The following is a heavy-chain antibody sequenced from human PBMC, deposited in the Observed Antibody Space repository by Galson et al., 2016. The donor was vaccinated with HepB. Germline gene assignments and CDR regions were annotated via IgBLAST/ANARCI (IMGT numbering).Heavy chain of an antibody. CDR3: AKLGNHVQDDY. V-gene: IGHV3-48*01. D-gene: IGHD1-26*01. CDR2: ISSSSSTI. J-gene: IGHJ4*02. Sequence: SLRLSCAASGFTFSSYSMNWVRQAPGKGLEWVSSISSSSSTIYYAGSVKGRFTISRDNAKNTLYLQMNSLRAEDTAVYYCAKLGNHVQDDYWGQGTLVAVSS. CDR1: GFTFSSYS.